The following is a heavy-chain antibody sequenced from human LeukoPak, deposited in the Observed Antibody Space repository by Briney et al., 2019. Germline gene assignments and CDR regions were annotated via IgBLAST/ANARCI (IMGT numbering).Heavy chain of an antibody. CDR1: EFIVSTNY. Sequence: GGSLRLSCTASEFIVSTNYMSWVRQAPGQGLEWVSVLFSGGSTYYADSVKGRFTISRDHSKNTVYLQMNILRAEDTAVYYCATTLTTYLDYWGHGTLVTVSS. CDR3: ATTLTTYLDY. D-gene: IGHD4-11*01. CDR2: LFSGGST. J-gene: IGHJ4*01. V-gene: IGHV3-53*01.